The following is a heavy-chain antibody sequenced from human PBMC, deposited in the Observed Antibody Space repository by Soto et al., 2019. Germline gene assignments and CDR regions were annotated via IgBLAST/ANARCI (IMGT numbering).Heavy chain of an antibody. CDR1: GYTFTSYD. Sequence: QVQLVQSGAEVKKPGASVKVSCKASGYTFTSYDINWVRQATGQGLEWMGWMNPNSGNTGYAQKFQGRVTMTRNTSISTAYMELSSLRSEDTAVYYCARVPALTKSSSGRPCGDYWGQGTLVTVSS. CDR2: MNPNSGNT. J-gene: IGHJ4*02. CDR3: ARVPALTKSSSGRPCGDY. V-gene: IGHV1-8*01. D-gene: IGHD6-19*01.